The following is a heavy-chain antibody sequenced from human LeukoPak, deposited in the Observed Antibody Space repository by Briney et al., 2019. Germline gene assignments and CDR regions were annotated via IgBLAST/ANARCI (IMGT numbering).Heavy chain of an antibody. CDR1: GFTFSSYS. Sequence: GGSLRLSCAASGFTFSSYSMNWVRQAPGKGLEWVSYISSSSSTIYYADSVKGRFTISRDNAKNSLYLQMNSMRAEDTAVYYCARSPTVTHFDYWGQGTLVTVSS. V-gene: IGHV3-48*01. CDR3: ARSPTVTHFDY. J-gene: IGHJ4*02. D-gene: IGHD4-17*01. CDR2: ISSSSSTI.